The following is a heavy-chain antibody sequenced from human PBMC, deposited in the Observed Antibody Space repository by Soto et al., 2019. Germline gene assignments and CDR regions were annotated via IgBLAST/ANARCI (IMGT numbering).Heavy chain of an antibody. Sequence: SEALSVTKSVVGGNSRDLGCRWIRQPPGKGLEGIGYNYHSGSTTNNPTLKSPVTTSVDTSKNHFSLKLSSVTAADTAVYYCARDVVVATYPGEGIYYDYYYGMDVWGQGTTVTVSS. D-gene: IGHD2-15*01. CDR2: NYHSGST. CDR1: GGNSRDLG. CDR3: ARDVVVATYPGEGIYYDYYYGMDV. V-gene: IGHV4-59*11. J-gene: IGHJ6*02.